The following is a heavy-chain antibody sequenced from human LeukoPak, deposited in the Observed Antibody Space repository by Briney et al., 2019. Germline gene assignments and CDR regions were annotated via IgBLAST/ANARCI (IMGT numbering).Heavy chain of an antibody. J-gene: IGHJ3*02. CDR2: MNPNSGNT. Sequence: ASVKVSCKASGYTFTSYDINWVRQATGQGLEWMGWMNPNSGNTGYAQKLQGRVTMTTDTSTSTAYMELRSLRSDDTAVYYCARDKDSSGYYSEVADAFDIWGQGTMVTVSS. D-gene: IGHD3-22*01. CDR3: ARDKDSSGYYSEVADAFDI. V-gene: IGHV1-8*01. CDR1: GYTFTSYD.